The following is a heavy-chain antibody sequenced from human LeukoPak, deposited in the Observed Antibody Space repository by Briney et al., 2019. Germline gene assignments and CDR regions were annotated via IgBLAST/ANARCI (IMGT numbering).Heavy chain of an antibody. D-gene: IGHD3-10*01. J-gene: IGHJ6*03. CDR3: ASNEPSGSHLIPQIYFYYYMEV. CDR2: ITPIFGTA. Sequence: GASVKVSCKASGYTFTSYGISWVRQAPGHGLEWMGGITPIFGTANYAQKFQGRVTITADESTSTAYMELSSLKSEDTAVYYCASNEPSGSHLIPQIYFYYYMEVWGKGTTVTVSS. CDR1: GYTFTSYG. V-gene: IGHV1-69*13.